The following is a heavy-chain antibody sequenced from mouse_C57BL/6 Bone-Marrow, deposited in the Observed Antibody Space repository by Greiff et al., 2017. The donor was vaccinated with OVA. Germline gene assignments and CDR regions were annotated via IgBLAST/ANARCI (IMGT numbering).Heavy chain of an antibody. V-gene: IGHV1-69*01. CDR3: AIIYDGYTYYAMDY. D-gene: IGHD2-3*01. CDR2: IDPSDSYT. Sequence: QVQLQQPGAELVMPGASVKLSCKASGYTFTSYWMHWVKQRPGQGLEWIGEIDPSDSYTNYNQKLKGKSTLTVDKSSSTAYMQLSSLTSEDSAVYYFAIIYDGYTYYAMDYWGQGTSVTVAS. CDR1: GYTFTSYW. J-gene: IGHJ4*01.